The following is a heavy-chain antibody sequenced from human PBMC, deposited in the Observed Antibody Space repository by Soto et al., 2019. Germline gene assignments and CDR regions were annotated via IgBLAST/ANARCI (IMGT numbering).Heavy chain of an antibody. Sequence: GASVKVSCKASGGTFSSFPINWLRQAPGQGLEWMGGIIPVFGTTKYAQKLQGRLTITADKSSQTAFMEPSGLRFDDTAVYYCARYIAVSTAWFDPWGQGTRVTVSS. J-gene: IGHJ5*02. CDR2: IIPVFGTT. CDR3: ARYIAVSTAWFDP. V-gene: IGHV1-69*06. CDR1: GGTFSSFP. D-gene: IGHD2-8*01.